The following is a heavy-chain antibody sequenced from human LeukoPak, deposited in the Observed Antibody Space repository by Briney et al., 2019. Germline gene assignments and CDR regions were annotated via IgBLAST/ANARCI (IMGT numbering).Heavy chain of an antibody. J-gene: IGHJ4*02. V-gene: IGHV4-59*08. Sequence: SETLSLTCTISGGSMNNYYWSWIRQPPGKGLEWIGYIHYSGSTNYNPSLNSRVNISLDTSKNQFSLRLSSVTAADTAVYYCARQTAKNVDTARFDYWGQGTLATVSS. CDR2: IHYSGST. D-gene: IGHD5-18*01. CDR1: GGSMNNYY. CDR3: ARQTAKNVDTARFDY.